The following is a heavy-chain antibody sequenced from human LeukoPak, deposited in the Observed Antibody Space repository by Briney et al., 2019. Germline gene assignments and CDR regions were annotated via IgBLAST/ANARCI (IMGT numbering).Heavy chain of an antibody. Sequence: GGSLRLSCAASGFTFSSYSMNWVRQAPGKGLEWVSSISSSSTYIYYADSVKGRFTISRDNAKNSLYLQLTSLRAEDTAVCFCASGPSGFAWGQGTLVTVSS. V-gene: IGHV3-21*01. D-gene: IGHD1-14*01. CDR3: ASGPSGFA. CDR2: ISSSSTYI. J-gene: IGHJ5*02. CDR1: GFTFSSYS.